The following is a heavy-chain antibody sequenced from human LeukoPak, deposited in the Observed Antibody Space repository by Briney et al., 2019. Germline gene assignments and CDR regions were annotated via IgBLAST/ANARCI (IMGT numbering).Heavy chain of an antibody. CDR2: IYYSGST. CDR3: ARDRGSPYYYDSSGLFDY. V-gene: IGHV4-59*01. CDR1: GGSISSYY. J-gene: IGHJ4*02. D-gene: IGHD3-22*01. Sequence: SETLSLTCTVSGGSISSYYWSWIRQPPGKGLEWIGYIYYSGSTNYNPSLKSRVTILVDTSKNQFSLKLSSVTAADTAVYYCARDRGSPYYYDSSGLFDYWGQGTLVTVSS.